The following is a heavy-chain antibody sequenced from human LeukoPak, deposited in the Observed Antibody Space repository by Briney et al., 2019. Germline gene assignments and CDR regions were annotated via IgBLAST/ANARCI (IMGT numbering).Heavy chain of an antibody. CDR1: GYTFTSYG. D-gene: IGHD2-15*01. CDR3: ARWAYCSGGSCYSHYYGMDV. V-gene: IGHV1-18*01. J-gene: IGHJ6*02. CDR2: ISAYNGNT. Sequence: ASVKVSCKAPGYTFTSYGISWVRQAPGQGLEWMGWISAYNGNTNYAQKLQGRVTKTTDTSTSTAYMELRSLRSDDTAVYYCARWAYCSGGSCYSHYYGMDVWGQGTTVTVSS.